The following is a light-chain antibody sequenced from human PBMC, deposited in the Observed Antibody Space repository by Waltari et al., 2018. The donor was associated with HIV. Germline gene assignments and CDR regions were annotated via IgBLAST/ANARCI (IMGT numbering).Light chain of an antibody. J-gene: IGLJ3*02. V-gene: IGLV3-10*01. CDR2: EDG. CDR1: ALPEKY. Sequence: SYELTQPPSVSVSPGQTARITCSGDALPEKYAFWYQQKSGQAPVLVIYEDGKRPSGIPGRFSGSSSGTLATLTISGAQVEDEADYYCYSTDSSGNHWLFGGGTKLTVL. CDR3: YSTDSSGNHWL.